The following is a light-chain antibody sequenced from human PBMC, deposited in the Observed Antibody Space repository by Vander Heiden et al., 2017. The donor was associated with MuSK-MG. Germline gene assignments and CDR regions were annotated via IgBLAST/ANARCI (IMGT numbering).Light chain of an antibody. V-gene: IGLV2-23*02. CDR1: PSDVGSYNV. J-gene: IGLJ1*01. CDR2: EVD. CDR3: CSYAGSGTFV. Sequence: QSALTQPASVTGSPGKPIHISCSGTPSDVGSYNVVSWYQQHPGKAPKFIMYEVDKRPSGVSDRFSGSKSGNTASLTISGLQAEDEADYYCCSYAGSGTFVFGSGTKLTVL.